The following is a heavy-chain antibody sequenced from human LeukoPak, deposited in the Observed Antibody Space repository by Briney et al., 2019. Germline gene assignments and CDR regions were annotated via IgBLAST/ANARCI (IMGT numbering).Heavy chain of an antibody. D-gene: IGHD5-12*01. V-gene: IGHV4-4*02. CDR2: IYYSGST. Sequence: AGGSLRLSCAASGFTFSNAWMSWVRQAPGKGLEWIGSIYYSGSTYYNPSLKSRVTISVDTSMNQFSLKLSSVTAADTAVYYCARVSGYDWESFYDYWGQGTLVTVSS. CDR1: GFTFSNAW. CDR3: ARVSGYDWESFYDY. J-gene: IGHJ4*02.